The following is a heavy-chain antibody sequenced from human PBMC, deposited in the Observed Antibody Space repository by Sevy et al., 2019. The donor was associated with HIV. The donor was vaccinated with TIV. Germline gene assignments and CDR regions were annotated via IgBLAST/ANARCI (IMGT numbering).Heavy chain of an antibody. D-gene: IGHD6-19*01. J-gene: IGHJ6*02. CDR1: GFNFASYD. V-gene: IGHV1-8*02. Sequence: ASVKVSCKASGFNFASYDNYWVRQATGQGLEWMGWMNTNTGNTGFAQKFQGRVTMTRNTSITTAYMELSNLRSEDTAVYYCARVSGWHLRYGMDVWGQGTTVTVSS. CDR2: MNTNTGNT. CDR3: ARVSGWHLRYGMDV.